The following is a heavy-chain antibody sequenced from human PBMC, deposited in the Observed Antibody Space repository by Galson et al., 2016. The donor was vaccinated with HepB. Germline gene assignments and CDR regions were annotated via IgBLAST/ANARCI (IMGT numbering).Heavy chain of an antibody. V-gene: IGHV3-30*18. CDR2: ISYDGSNI. J-gene: IGHJ3*01. CDR1: GFIFSSYA. D-gene: IGHD1-26*01. CDR3: AKGHSGSDYDAAFDV. Sequence: SLRLSCAASGFIFSSYAMHWVRQAPGKGLEWLADISYDGSNIYSADSVKGRFTISRDNSKNMVHLQLNSLRVEDTALYYCAKGHSGSDYDAAFDVWDQGTMVTVSS.